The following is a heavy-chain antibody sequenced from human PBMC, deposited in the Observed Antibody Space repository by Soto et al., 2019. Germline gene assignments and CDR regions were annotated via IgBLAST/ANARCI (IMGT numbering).Heavy chain of an antibody. J-gene: IGHJ5*02. Sequence: QVQLVQSGAEVKKPGSSVKVSCKASGGTFSSYAISWVRQAPGQGLEWMGGVIPIFGTANYAQKFQGRVTITADESTSTAYMELSSLRSADTAVYYCARVPRDVHWFDPWGQGTLVTVSS. CDR1: GGTFSSYA. CDR3: ARVPRDVHWFDP. V-gene: IGHV1-69*01. CDR2: VIPIFGTA.